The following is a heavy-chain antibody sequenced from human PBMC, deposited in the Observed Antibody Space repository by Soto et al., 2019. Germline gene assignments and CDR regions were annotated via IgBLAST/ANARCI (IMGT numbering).Heavy chain of an antibody. D-gene: IGHD3-3*02. J-gene: IGHJ5*02. Sequence: SETLSLTCTVSGDSIISSDLYWGWVRQPPGKGLEWIGSIFYLGSSYYNPSLKSRVTMSVDTSKNQFSLRLRSVTAADTALYFCARHSLALRKNNWFDPWGQGIMVTVSS. CDR1: GDSIISSDLY. CDR2: IFYLGSS. CDR3: ARHSLALRKNNWFDP. V-gene: IGHV4-39*01.